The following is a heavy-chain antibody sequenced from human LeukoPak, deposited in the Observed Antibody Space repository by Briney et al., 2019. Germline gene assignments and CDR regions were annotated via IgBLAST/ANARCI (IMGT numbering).Heavy chain of an antibody. J-gene: IGHJ4*02. D-gene: IGHD2-2*01. V-gene: IGHV4-4*07. CDR1: GASISSYY. Sequence: SETLSLTCTVSGASISSYYWSWIRQPAGKELEWIGRIYTSGTTNYNPSLKSRVTMSVDTSKNHFSLKLSSVTAADTAVYYCARGRSGLPGYFDYWGQGTLVTVSS. CDR2: IYTSGTT. CDR3: ARGRSGLPGYFDY.